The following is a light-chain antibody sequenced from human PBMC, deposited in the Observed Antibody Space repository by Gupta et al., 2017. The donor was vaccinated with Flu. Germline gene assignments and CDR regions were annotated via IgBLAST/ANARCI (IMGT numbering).Light chain of an antibody. CDR3: RQCIRWPWA. V-gene: IGKV2-30*01. J-gene: IGKJ2*01. CDR2: RGS. Sequence: VTLGTPASISCGSIKSLVNRDGNNYLNCFQQRPGQPPRRLIYRGSNRDSGVPEGFSGRGSGTDFNLKISSVEADVFGVYYCRQCIRWPWAFGQGTKLEI. CDR1: KSLVNRDGNNY.